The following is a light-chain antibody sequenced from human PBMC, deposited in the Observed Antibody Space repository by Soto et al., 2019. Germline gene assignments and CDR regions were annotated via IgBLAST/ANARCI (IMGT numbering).Light chain of an antibody. CDR3: QQYFTSPIT. J-gene: IGKJ5*01. CDR1: QSVSSSY. V-gene: IGKV3-20*01. Sequence: EIVLTQSPGTLSLSPGERATLSCRASQSVSSSYLAWYQQKPGQAPRLLIYDASNRATGIPARFSGSGSGTDFTLTISRVDPADFAFYYCQQYFTSPITFGQGTRLEIK. CDR2: DAS.